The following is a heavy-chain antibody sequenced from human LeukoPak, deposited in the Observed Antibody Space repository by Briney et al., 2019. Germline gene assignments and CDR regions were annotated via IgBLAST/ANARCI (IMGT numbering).Heavy chain of an antibody. Sequence: SETLSLTCGVSGDSISSDGHSWSWIRQPPGKGLEWIGYIYNSGSTNNNPSLKSRVTISVDTSKKQFSLKLSSVTAADTAVYYCARETPYGSGSYPFDYWGQGILVTVSS. J-gene: IGHJ4*02. CDR2: IYNSGST. D-gene: IGHD3-10*01. CDR3: ARETPYGSGSYPFDY. V-gene: IGHV4-61*08. CDR1: GDSISSDGHS.